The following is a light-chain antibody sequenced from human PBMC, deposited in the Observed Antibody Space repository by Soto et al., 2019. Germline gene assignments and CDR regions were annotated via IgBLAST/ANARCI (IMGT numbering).Light chain of an antibody. CDR1: SSDVGDYNY. CDR2: EVS. V-gene: IGLV2-14*01. J-gene: IGLJ1*01. Sequence: QSVLTQPASVSGSPGQSITISCTGTSSDVGDYNYVSWYQQHPGKAPKLIIYEVSNRPSGVSNRFSGSKSGNTASLTISGLQAEDEADYCCSSYTSYNTYVFGTGTKLTVL. CDR3: SSYTSYNTYV.